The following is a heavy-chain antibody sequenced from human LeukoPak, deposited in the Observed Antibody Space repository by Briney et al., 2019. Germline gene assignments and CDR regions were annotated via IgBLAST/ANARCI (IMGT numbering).Heavy chain of an antibody. D-gene: IGHD4-17*01. CDR2: ISHIERT. J-gene: IGHJ3*02. V-gene: IGHV4-59*11. CDR3: ARDLVTVTKAFDI. Sequence: PSETLSLTCAVSGDSFSSHYWTWIRQSRGTGLEWIGYISHIERTNYNPSLKSRVTISIDTSKNQFSLKLRSVTAADTAVYYCARDLVTVTKAFDIWAKGTMVSVSS. CDR1: GDSFSSHY.